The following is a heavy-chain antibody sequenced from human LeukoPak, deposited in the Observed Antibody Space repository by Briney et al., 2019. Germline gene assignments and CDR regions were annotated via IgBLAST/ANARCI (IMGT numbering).Heavy chain of an antibody. Sequence: GGSLRLSCAASGFTFSSYAMSWVRQAPGKGLEWVSAISGSGGSTYYADSVKGRFTISRDNSKNTLYLQMNSLRAEDTAVYYCARHGSSWFQVDYWGQGTLVTVSS. CDR1: GFTFSSYA. CDR2: ISGSGGST. D-gene: IGHD3-10*01. CDR3: ARHGSSWFQVDY. V-gene: IGHV3-23*01. J-gene: IGHJ4*02.